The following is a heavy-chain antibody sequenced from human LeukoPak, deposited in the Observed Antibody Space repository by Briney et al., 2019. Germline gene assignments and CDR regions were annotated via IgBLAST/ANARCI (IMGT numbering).Heavy chain of an antibody. CDR1: GGSISSYY. CDR3: ARETHSGSYYRTFDP. Sequence: SETLSLTCTVSGGSISSYYWSWIRQPPGEGLEWIGYIYYSGSTNYNPSLKSRVTISVDTSKNQFSLKLSSVTAADTAVYYCARETHSGSYYRTFDPWGQGTLVTVSS. V-gene: IGHV4-59*01. CDR2: IYYSGST. J-gene: IGHJ5*02. D-gene: IGHD1-26*01.